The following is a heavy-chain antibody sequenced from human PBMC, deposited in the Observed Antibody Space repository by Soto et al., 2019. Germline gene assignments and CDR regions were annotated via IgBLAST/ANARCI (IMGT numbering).Heavy chain of an antibody. D-gene: IGHD3-3*01. Sequence: EVQLVESGGGLVQPGGSLRLSCAASGFSITNTWMHWVRQAPGKGLEWVGRVKSKADGGTADYAAPVTGRFTVSRDDSKNTQYLKMNSLKMEDTAVYYCNSYPDFWGGHTPLWGQGTLVTVSS. CDR1: GFSITNTW. J-gene: IGHJ4*02. CDR2: VKSKADGGTA. CDR3: NSYPDFWGGHTPL. V-gene: IGHV3-15*07.